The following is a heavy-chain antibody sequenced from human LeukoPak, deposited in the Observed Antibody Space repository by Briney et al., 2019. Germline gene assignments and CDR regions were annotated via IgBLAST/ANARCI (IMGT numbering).Heavy chain of an antibody. D-gene: IGHD3-22*01. CDR2: ISASSSYI. Sequence: GGSLRLSCAASGFTFSSNSMNWVRQAPGKGLEWVSSISASSSYIYYGDSVKGRFTISRDNAKNSLYLQMNSLRAEDTAVYYCARGYDSGTYYVYWGQGTLVTVSS. CDR3: ARGYDSGTYYVY. V-gene: IGHV3-21*01. J-gene: IGHJ4*02. CDR1: GFTFSSNS.